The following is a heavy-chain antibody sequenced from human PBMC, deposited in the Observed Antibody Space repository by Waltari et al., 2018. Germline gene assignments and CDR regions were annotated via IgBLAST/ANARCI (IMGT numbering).Heavy chain of an antibody. CDR3: AREAQVSKYSSSQVDY. CDR1: GYTFTSSG. D-gene: IGHD6-13*01. CDR2: ISAYNGNT. Sequence: QVQLVQSGAEVKKPGASVKVCCKASGYTFTSSGISWVRQAPGQGLEWMGWISAYNGNTNYAQKLQGRVTMTTDTSTSTAYMELRSVRSDDTAVYYCAREAQVSKYSSSQVDYWGQGTLVTVSS. V-gene: IGHV1-18*01. J-gene: IGHJ4*02.